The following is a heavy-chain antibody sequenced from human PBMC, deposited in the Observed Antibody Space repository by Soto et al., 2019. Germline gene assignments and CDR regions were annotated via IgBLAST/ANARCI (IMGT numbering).Heavy chain of an antibody. Sequence: GGSLRLSCAASGFTFTPYGMHWVRQAPGKGLEWVAVISYDGSNKYYADSVKGRFTISRDNSKNTLYLQMNSLRAEDTALYYCAKGARVVAASPTDYWGQGTLVTVSS. CDR1: GFTFTPYG. V-gene: IGHV3-30*18. D-gene: IGHD2-15*01. J-gene: IGHJ4*02. CDR3: AKGARVVAASPTDY. CDR2: ISYDGSNK.